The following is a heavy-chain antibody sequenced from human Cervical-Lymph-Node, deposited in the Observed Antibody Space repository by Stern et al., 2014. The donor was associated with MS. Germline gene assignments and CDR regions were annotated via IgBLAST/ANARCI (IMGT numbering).Heavy chain of an antibody. D-gene: IGHD3-16*02. CDR1: GDTFTKSD. V-gene: IGHV1-3*01. Sequence: QVQLVQSGSEVKKPGASVKVSCKSSGDTFTKSDLHWVRQAPGHRPEWMGWINVDNGNTKYSQTFQGRVTITRDTVAKTAYMELSSLRSDDAAVYYCASGSVIRGGWXXXXGQGTMVTVSS. CDR3: ASGSVIRGGWXXX. CDR2: INVDNGNT. J-gene: IGHJ5*02.